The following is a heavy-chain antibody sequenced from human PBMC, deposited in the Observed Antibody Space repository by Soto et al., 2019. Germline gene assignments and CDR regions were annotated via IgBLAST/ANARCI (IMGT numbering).Heavy chain of an antibody. CDR2: IHHTGST. Sequence: QLQLQESGPGLVKPSETLSLTCSVSGRSISEINSYWGWLRQTPGEGLEWIGTIHHTGSTYYNPYLKSRVIISLDTSKNQFSLKLSSVTAADTALYYCARPEGGYGSGYSWFDPWGQGTRVTVSS. D-gene: IGHD5-12*01. V-gene: IGHV4-39*01. CDR1: GRSISEINSY. CDR3: ARPEGGYGSGYSWFDP. J-gene: IGHJ5*02.